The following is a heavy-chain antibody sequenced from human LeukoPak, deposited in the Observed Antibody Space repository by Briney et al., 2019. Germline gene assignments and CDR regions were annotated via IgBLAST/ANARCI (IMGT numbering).Heavy chain of an antibody. Sequence: GGSLRLSCAASGFTFGSYAMNWVRQAPGKGLEWVGFIRSKAYGGTTEYAASVKGRFTISRDGSKSIAYPQMNSLKTEDTAVYYCTSWGGCSSTSCYYVSDYWGQGTLVTVSS. D-gene: IGHD2-2*01. V-gene: IGHV3-49*04. CDR3: TSWGGCSSTSCYYVSDY. J-gene: IGHJ4*02. CDR1: GFTFGSYA. CDR2: IRSKAYGGTT.